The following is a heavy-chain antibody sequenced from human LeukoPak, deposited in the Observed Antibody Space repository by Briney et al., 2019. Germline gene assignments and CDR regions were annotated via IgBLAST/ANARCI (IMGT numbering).Heavy chain of an antibody. D-gene: IGHD2-21*02. CDR3: ASADCGGDCWHYYYYGMDV. J-gene: IGHJ6*02. Sequence: GGSLRLSCAASGFTFSSYAMHWVRQAPGKGLEWVAVISYDGSNKYYADSVKGRFTISRDNSKNTLYLQMNSLRAEDTAVYYCASADCGGDCWHYYYYGMDVWGQGTTVTASS. V-gene: IGHV3-30*04. CDR1: GFTFSSYA. CDR2: ISYDGSNK.